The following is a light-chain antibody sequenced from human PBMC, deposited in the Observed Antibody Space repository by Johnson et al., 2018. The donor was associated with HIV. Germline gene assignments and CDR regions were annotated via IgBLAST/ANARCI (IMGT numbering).Light chain of an antibody. CDR3: GTWNLSLNIGYA. CDR1: SSNIGNNY. CDR2: DNN. Sequence: QPVLTQPPSVSAAPGQKVTISCSGSSSNIGNNYVSWYQQLPGTAPKLLIYDNNKRPSGIPDRFSGSKSGTSATLGITGLQTRDEADYYCGTWNLSLNIGYAFGTGTKVTVL. J-gene: IGLJ1*01. V-gene: IGLV1-51*01.